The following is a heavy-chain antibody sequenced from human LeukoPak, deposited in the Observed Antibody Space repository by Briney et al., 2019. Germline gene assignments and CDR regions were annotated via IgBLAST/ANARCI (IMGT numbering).Heavy chain of an antibody. V-gene: IGHV3-30*04. CDR2: ISYDGSNK. CDR1: GFTFGSYA. CDR3: ARDTGQWLGHWYFDL. D-gene: IGHD6-19*01. Sequence: GGSLRLSCAASGFTFGSYAMHWVRQAPGKGLEWVAVISYDGSNKYYADSVKGRFTISRDNSKNTLYLQMNSLRAEDTAVYYCARDTGQWLGHWYFDLWGRGTLVTVSS. J-gene: IGHJ2*01.